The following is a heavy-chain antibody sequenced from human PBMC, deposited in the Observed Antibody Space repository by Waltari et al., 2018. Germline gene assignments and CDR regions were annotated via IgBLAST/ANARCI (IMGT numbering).Heavy chain of an antibody. J-gene: IGHJ6*03. CDR3: ARTTAAPCYMDV. CDR2: IYYSGST. D-gene: IGHD6-6*01. CDR1: GGSISSGGYY. V-gene: IGHV4-31*01. Sequence: QVQLQESGPGLVKPSQTLSLTCTVSGGSISSGGYYWSWIRQHPGKGLEWIGYIYYSGSTYYNPSLKSLVTILVDTSKNQFSLKLSSVTAADTAVYYCARTTAAPCYMDVWGKGTTVTVSS.